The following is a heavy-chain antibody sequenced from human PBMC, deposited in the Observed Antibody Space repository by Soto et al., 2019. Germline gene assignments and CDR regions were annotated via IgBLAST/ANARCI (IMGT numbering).Heavy chain of an antibody. CDR2: ISYDGSNK. CDR1: GFTFSSYG. CDR3: AKYSPQMVTLGY. Sequence: PGGSLRLSCAASGFTFSSYGMHWVRQAPGKGLEWVAVISYDGSNKYYADSVKGRFTISKDNSKNTLYLQMNSLRAEDTAVYYCAKYSPQMVTLGYWGQGTLVTVS. V-gene: IGHV3-30*18. J-gene: IGHJ4*02. D-gene: IGHD5-18*01.